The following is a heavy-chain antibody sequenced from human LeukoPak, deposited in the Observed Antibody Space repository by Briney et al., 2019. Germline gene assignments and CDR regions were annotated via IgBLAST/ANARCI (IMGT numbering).Heavy chain of an antibody. Sequence: GGSLRLSCAASGFTFSSQGMSWVRQAPGKGLEWVSAISGSGDSTSYADSVEGRFTTSRDNSKHTLYLQTNSLRAEDTAVYYCAKVASGIDYNWPFDYWGEGTLVTVSS. D-gene: IGHD1-26*01. J-gene: IGHJ4*02. CDR2: ISGSGDST. CDR1: GFTFSSQG. V-gene: IGHV3-23*01. CDR3: AKVASGIDYNWPFDY.